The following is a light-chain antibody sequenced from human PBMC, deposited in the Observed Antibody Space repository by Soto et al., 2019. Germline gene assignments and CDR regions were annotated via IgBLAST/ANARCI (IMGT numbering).Light chain of an antibody. J-gene: IGLJ3*02. V-gene: IGLV2-11*01. CDR1: SSDVGDYNY. CDR3: CSSVGSYTSV. Sequence: QSVLTQPRSVSGSPGQSVTISCTGTSSDVGDYNYVSWYQQHPGKAPKLMIYDVSKRPSGVPDRFSGSKSGNTASLTISGLQAEDEADYYCCSSVGSYTSVFGGGTKVTVL. CDR2: DVS.